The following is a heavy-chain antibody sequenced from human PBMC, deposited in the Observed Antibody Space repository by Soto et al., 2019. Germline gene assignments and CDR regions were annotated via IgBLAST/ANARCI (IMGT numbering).Heavy chain of an antibody. V-gene: IGHV4-39*01. CDR1: GGSISSSSYY. D-gene: IGHD6-13*01. J-gene: IGHJ5*02. Sequence: PSETLSLTCTVSGGSISSSSYYWGWIRQPPGKGLEWIGSIYYSGSTYYNPSLKSRVTISVDTSKNQFSLKLSSVTAADTAVYYCARHNWKGIAAAGIPNWFDPWGQGTPVTVSS. CDR2: IYYSGST. CDR3: ARHNWKGIAAAGIPNWFDP.